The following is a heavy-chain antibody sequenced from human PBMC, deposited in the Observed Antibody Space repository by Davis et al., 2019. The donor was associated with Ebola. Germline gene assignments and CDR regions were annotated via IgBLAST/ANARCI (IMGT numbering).Heavy chain of an antibody. CDR3: ARTSIVGTTTTASDI. CDR1: GYTFTSYG. CDR2: ISAYNGNT. J-gene: IGHJ3*02. V-gene: IGHV1-18*01. Sequence: ASVKVSCKASGYTFTSYGINWVRQAPGQGLEWMGWISAYNGNTNYAQKVQGRVTMTTDTSTGTAYMELRSLRSDDTAVYFCARTSIVGTTTTASDIWGQGTKVTVSS. D-gene: IGHD1-26*01.